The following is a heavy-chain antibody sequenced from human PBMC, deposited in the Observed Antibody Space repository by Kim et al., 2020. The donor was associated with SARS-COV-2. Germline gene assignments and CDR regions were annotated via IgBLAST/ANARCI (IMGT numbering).Heavy chain of an antibody. Sequence: GGSLRLSCGASGFSFSSDWMSWVRQGPGKGLEWVATIKPDGSEKYYVDSVKGRFTISRDNGKNFMYVQMNSLRGEDTAVYYCARNRQYAFWFDSWGQGTLVTVSS. D-gene: IGHD2-2*01. CDR2: IKPDGSEK. V-gene: IGHV3-7*03. CDR1: GFSFSSDW. CDR3: ARNRQYAFWFDS. J-gene: IGHJ5*01.